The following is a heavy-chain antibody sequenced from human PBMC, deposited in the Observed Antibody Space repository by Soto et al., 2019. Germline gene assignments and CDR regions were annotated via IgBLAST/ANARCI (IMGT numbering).Heavy chain of an antibody. CDR2: IYYSGST. D-gene: IGHD6-13*01. CDR3: ARRAATSNWFDP. V-gene: IGHV4-39*01. J-gene: IGHJ5*02. CDR1: GGSISSSSYY. Sequence: QLQLQESGPGLVKPSETLSLTCTVSGGSISSSSYYWGWIRQPPGKGLEWIGSIYYSGSTYYNPSLKSRVTISVDTSKNQFSLKLSSVTAADTAVYYCARRAATSNWFDPWGQGTLVTVSS.